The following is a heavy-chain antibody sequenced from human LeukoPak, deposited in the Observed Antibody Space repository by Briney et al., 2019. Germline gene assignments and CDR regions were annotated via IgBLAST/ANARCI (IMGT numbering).Heavy chain of an antibody. Sequence: PGGSLRLSCAASGFTFSSYWMSWVRQAPGKGLEWVANINQDGSERYYVDSVKGRFTISRDYAKNSLYLQMNSLRAEDTAVYYCATYRMVRAPNDAFDIWGQGTMVTVSS. CDR2: INQDGSER. J-gene: IGHJ3*02. CDR1: GFTFSSYW. V-gene: IGHV3-7*03. CDR3: ATYRMVRAPNDAFDI. D-gene: IGHD3-10*01.